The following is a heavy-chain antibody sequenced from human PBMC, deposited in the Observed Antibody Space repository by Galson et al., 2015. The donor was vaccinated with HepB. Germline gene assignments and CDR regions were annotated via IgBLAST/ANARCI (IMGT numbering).Heavy chain of an antibody. V-gene: IGHV3-33*05. Sequence: FTFSSYGMHWVRQAPGKGLEWVAVISYDGSNKYYADSVKGRFTISRDNSKNTLYLQMNSLRAEDTAVYYCARFEHSGFDLWGRGTLVTVSS. CDR2: ISYDGSNK. CDR3: ARFEHSGFDL. J-gene: IGHJ2*01. CDR1: FTFSSYG. D-gene: IGHD3-10*01.